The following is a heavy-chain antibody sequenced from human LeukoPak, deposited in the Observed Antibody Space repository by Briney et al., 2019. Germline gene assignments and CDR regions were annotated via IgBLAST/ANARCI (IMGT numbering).Heavy chain of an antibody. J-gene: IGHJ6*02. D-gene: IGHD3-3*01. CDR3: TTPAFLGKSPYGLDV. CDR2: IKTITDDGTT. V-gene: IGHV3-15*01. Sequence: GGSLRLSCVASGFTLSNAWMSWVRQAPGKGLEWVGRIKTITDDGTTDYAAPVTGRLTISRDDSKNMLFLQMNTLKNEDTAVYYCTTPAFLGKSPYGLDVWGQGTTVTVSS. CDR1: GFTLSNAW.